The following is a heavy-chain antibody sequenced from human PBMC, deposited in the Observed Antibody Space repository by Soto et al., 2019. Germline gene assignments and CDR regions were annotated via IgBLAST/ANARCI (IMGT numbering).Heavy chain of an antibody. J-gene: IGHJ4*02. Sequence: QVQLVPSGAELKKPGASVKVSCKASGYTFTSYDFNSVRQATGQGPEWLGWMNPNSGNPGYSQKFQGRVTMTSDTSISTAYMELSSLRSEDTAVYCCARAQRNWGFDYWGQGTQVPVSS. CDR1: GYTFTSYD. CDR3: ARAQRNWGFDY. D-gene: IGHD7-27*01. V-gene: IGHV1-8*01. CDR2: MNPNSGNP.